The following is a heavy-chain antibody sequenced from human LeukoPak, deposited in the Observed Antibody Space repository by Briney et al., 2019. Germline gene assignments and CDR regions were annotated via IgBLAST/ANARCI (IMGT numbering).Heavy chain of an antibody. D-gene: IGHD6-19*01. V-gene: IGHV4-31*03. Sequence: PSETLSLTCTVSGGSISSGGYYWSWIRQHPGKGLEWIGYIYYSGSTYYNPSLKSRVTISVDTSKNQFSLKLSSVTAADTAVYYCAKDRRGYIAVAGSFDYWGQGTLVTVSS. CDR3: AKDRRGYIAVAGSFDY. J-gene: IGHJ4*02. CDR2: IYYSGST. CDR1: GGSISSGGYY.